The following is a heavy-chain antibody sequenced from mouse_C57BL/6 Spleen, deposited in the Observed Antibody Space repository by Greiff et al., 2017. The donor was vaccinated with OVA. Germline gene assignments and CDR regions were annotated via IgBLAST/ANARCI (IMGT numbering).Heavy chain of an antibody. CDR1: GYTFTDYY. J-gene: IGHJ1*03. D-gene: IGHD1-1*01. V-gene: IGHV1-19*01. CDR2: INPYNGGT. Sequence: VQLQQSGPVLVKPGASVKMSCKASGYTFTDYYMNWVKQSHGKSLVWIGVINPYNGGTSYNQKFKGKATLTVDKSSSTAYMELNSLTSEDSAVYYCARDYYGSRWYFDVWGTGTTVTVSS. CDR3: ARDYYGSRWYFDV.